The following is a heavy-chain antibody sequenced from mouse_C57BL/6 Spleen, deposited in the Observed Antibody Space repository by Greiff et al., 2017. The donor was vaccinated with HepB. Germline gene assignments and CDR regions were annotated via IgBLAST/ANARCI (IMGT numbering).Heavy chain of an antibody. V-gene: IGHV1-50*01. D-gene: IGHD1-1*01. CDR3: ARRGTTVVADFDY. J-gene: IGHJ2*01. Sequence: VQLQQPGAELVKPGASVKLSCKASGYTFTSYWMQWVKQRPGQGLEWIGEIDPSDSYTNYNQKFKGKATLTVDTSSSTAYMQLSSLTSEDSAVYYCARRGTTVVADFDYWGQGTTLTVSS. CDR2: IDPSDSYT. CDR1: GYTFTSYW.